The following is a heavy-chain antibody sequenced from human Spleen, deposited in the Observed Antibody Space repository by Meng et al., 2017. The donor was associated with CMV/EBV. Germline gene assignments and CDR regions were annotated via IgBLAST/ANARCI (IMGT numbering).Heavy chain of an antibody. Sequence: RQLEEAVPGLVTPAETLSLTCTVSVGSISSSSYDWGWIRQPPGKGLEWIGSIYYSGSTYYNPSLKSRVTISVDTSKNQFSLKLSSVTAADTAVYYCARWGHRRLPDYWGQGTLVTVSS. CDR3: ARWGHRRLPDY. CDR2: IYYSGST. CDR1: VGSISSSSYD. J-gene: IGHJ4*02. V-gene: IGHV4-39*07. D-gene: IGHD3-16*01.